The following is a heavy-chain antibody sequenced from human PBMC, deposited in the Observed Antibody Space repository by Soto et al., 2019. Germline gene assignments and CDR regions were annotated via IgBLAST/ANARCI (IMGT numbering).Heavy chain of an antibody. CDR1: GFTFSSYA. D-gene: IGHD3-3*01. V-gene: IGHV3-23*01. J-gene: IGHJ3*02. Sequence: EVQLLESGGGLVQPGGSLRLSCAASGFTFSSYAMSWVRQAPGKGLEWVSAISGSGGSTYYADSVKGRFTISRDNSKNTLYLQMNSLRAEDTAVYYCAKSSDFWSGYYTGAFDIWGQGTMVTVSS. CDR3: AKSSDFWSGYYTGAFDI. CDR2: ISGSGGST.